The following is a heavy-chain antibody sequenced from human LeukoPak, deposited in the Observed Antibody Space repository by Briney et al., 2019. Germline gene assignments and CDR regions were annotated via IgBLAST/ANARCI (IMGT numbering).Heavy chain of an antibody. J-gene: IGHJ6*02. V-gene: IGHV1-69*04. CDR2: IIPILGIA. CDR1: GGTLSSYA. CDR3: ARVMTTVTTYYYYGMDV. D-gene: IGHD4-17*01. Sequence: SVKVSCKASGGTLSSYAISWVRQAPGQGLEWMGRIIPILGIANYAQKFQGRVTITADKSTSTAYMELSSLRSEDTAVYYCARVMTTVTTYYYYGMDVWGQGTTVTVSS.